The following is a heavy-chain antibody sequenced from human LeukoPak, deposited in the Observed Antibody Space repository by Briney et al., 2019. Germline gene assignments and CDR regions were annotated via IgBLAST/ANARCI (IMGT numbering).Heavy chain of an antibody. D-gene: IGHD3-10*01. CDR1: GGTFSSYA. CDR2: IIPILGIA. V-gene: IGHV1-69*04. CDR3: ARSFRESYYYGMDV. J-gene: IGHJ6*02. Sequence: SVKVSCKASGGTFSSYAISWVRQAPGQGLEWMGRIIPILGIANYAQKFQSRVTITADKSTSTAYMELSSLRSEDTAVYYCARSFRESYYYGMDVWGQGTTVTVSS.